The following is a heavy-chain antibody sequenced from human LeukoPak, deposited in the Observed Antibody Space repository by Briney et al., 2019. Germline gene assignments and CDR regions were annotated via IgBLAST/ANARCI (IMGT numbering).Heavy chain of an antibody. CDR1: GFTFSHYA. Sequence: GGSLRLSCAASGFTFSHYAMSWVRQAPGKGLEWVSAISGNGDITYYTDSVKGRFTISRDNSKNTLYLQMNSLRAEDTAVYYCAKVTGGDMITYGGLDCWGQGTLVTVSS. J-gene: IGHJ4*02. CDR3: AKVTGGDMITYGGLDC. D-gene: IGHD3-16*01. CDR2: ISGNGDIT. V-gene: IGHV3-23*01.